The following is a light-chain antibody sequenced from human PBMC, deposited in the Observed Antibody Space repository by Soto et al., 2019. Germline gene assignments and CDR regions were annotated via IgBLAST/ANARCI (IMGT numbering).Light chain of an antibody. CDR1: SSDIGGYRY. Sequence: QSALTQPASVSGSPGHSVTISCTGTSSDIGGYRYVSWYQQRPGKAPKLMIHDVTNRPSGVSDRFSGSKSGNTASLTISGLQAEDEADYYFTSYTSDSSLIFGGGTKLTVL. J-gene: IGLJ2*01. CDR2: DVT. V-gene: IGLV2-14*03. CDR3: TSYTSDSSLI.